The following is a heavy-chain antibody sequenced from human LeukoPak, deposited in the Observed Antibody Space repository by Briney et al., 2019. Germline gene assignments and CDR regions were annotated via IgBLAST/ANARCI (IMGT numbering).Heavy chain of an antibody. CDR1: GFTFSSYA. CDR3: AKDLDSSGYYIY. D-gene: IGHD3-22*01. J-gene: IGHJ4*02. Sequence: PGGSLRLSCAASGFTFSSYAMSWVRQAPGKGLEWVSAMSGSGGSTYYADSVKGRFTISRDNSKNTLYLQMNSLRAEDTAVYYCAKDLDSSGYYIYWGQGTLVTVSP. CDR2: MSGSGGST. V-gene: IGHV3-23*01.